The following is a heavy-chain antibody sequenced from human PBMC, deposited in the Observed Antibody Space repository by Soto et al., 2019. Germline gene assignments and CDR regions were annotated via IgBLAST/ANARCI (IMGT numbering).Heavy chain of an antibody. D-gene: IGHD2-2*01. CDR2: ISGSGGTT. Sequence: EVPLLESGGGLVQPGGSLRLSCAASGFTFRNYAMSWARQAPGKGLGWVSAISGSGGTTHYADSVKGRFTISRDNSKNTLYLQMNSLRVEDTAVYYCAKDRSSTSCYAFDYWGQGSLVTVSS. CDR3: AKDRSSTSCYAFDY. V-gene: IGHV3-23*01. CDR1: GFTFRNYA. J-gene: IGHJ4*02.